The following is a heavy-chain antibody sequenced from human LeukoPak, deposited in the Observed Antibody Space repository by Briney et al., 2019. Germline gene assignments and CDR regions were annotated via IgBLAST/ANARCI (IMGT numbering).Heavy chain of an antibody. V-gene: IGHV3-49*04. CDR1: GFTFGDYA. J-gene: IGHJ4*02. CDR2: IRRKAYGGTK. Sequence: GGSLRLSCTASGFTFGDYAMSWVRQAPGKGLEWVSSIRRKAYGGTKQYAASVKGRFTISRDDSKSVAYLQMNSLKTEDTAVYYCASHDSSGYYLYRHFWYWGQGALVTVSS. CDR3: ASHDSSGYYLYRHFWY. D-gene: IGHD3-22*01.